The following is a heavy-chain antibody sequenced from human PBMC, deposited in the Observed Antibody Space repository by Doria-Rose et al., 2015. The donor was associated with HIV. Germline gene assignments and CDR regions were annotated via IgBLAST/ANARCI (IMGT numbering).Heavy chain of an antibody. CDR2: IFSDDER. D-gene: IGHD6-13*01. Sequence: QITLKESGPVLVKPTETLTLTCTVSGVSLSSPGMGVSWIRQPPGKALEWLANIFSDDERSYKTSLNSRLTISRGTSKSQVVLTMTGMGPVDTATYYCARIKSSRWYHKYYFDFWGQGTLVIVSA. CDR1: GVSLSSPGMG. V-gene: IGHV2-26*01. CDR3: ARIKSSRWYHKYYFDF. J-gene: IGHJ4*02.